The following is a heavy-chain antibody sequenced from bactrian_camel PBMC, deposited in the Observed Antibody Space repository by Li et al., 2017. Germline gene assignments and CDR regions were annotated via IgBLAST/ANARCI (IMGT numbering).Heavy chain of an antibody. V-gene: IGHV3S53*01. CDR2: IDSVGKR. Sequence: HVQLVESGGGSVQAGGSLRLSCAASGYTYSSYCMGWFRQAPGKEREGLAVIDSVGKRIVSDSLKDRFTISRDRAKNTVFLQMNNLKPEDTALYYCAAQSGSWSCLIHPTTKDFTYWGQGTQVTVS. J-gene: IGHJ4*01. D-gene: IGHD2*01. CDR3: AAQSGSWSCLIHPTTKDFTY. CDR1: GYTYSSYC.